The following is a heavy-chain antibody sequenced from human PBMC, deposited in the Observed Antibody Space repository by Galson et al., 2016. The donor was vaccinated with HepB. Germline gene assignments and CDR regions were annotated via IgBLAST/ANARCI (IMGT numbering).Heavy chain of an antibody. D-gene: IGHD3-16*01. CDR3: ARELGS. J-gene: IGHJ5*02. CDR2: MYTSGGT. CDR1: GDSITSGSYHY. V-gene: IGHV4-61*02. Sequence: HVQLQESGPGLVKPSQTLSLTCTVPGDSITSGSYHYWSWIRQPVGKGLEWVGVMYTSGGTNYNPSLKGRVTISLDTSKNQVSLKLKTVTAADTAIYYCARELGSWGQGTLVTVSS.